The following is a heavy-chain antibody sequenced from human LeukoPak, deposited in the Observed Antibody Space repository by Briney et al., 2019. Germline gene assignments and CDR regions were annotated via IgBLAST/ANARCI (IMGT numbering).Heavy chain of an antibody. Sequence: TSETLSPTCAVYGGSFSGYYWSWIRQPPGKGLEWIGEINHSGSTNYNPSLKSRVTISVDTSKNQFSLKLSSVTAADTAVYYCARRGIKNTYYYDSSGYYYKSYFDYWGQGTLVTVSS. CDR1: GGSFSGYY. D-gene: IGHD3-22*01. CDR2: INHSGST. J-gene: IGHJ4*02. CDR3: ARRGIKNTYYYDSSGYYYKSYFDY. V-gene: IGHV4-34*01.